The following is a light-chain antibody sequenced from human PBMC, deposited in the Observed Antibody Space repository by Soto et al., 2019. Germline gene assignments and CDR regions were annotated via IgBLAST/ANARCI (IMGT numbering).Light chain of an antibody. CDR2: KAS. V-gene: IGKV1-5*03. CDR3: QHYNSSSEA. Sequence: DVQMAQSPCTLAVGVGGGGNSTGRASQTIRSWLAWYQQKPGKGPKLLIYKASTLKSGVPSRFSGSGSGTEFTLTISSLQPDDFATYYCQHYNSSSEAFGQGTKVDIK. J-gene: IGKJ1*01. CDR1: QTIRSW.